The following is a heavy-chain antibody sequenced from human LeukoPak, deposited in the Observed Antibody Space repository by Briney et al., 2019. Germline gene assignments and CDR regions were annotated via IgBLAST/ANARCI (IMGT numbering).Heavy chain of an antibody. CDR1: GYTFTGYY. J-gene: IGHJ4*02. CDR2: INPNSGGT. D-gene: IGHD1-26*01. Sequence: GASVKVSCKASGYTFTGYYMHWVRQAPGQGLEWMGWINPNSGGTNYAQKFQGRVTMTRDTSISTAYMELSRLRSDDTAVYYCARWVSGSYHRAYYFDYWGQGTLVTDSS. V-gene: IGHV1-2*02. CDR3: ARWVSGSYHRAYYFDY.